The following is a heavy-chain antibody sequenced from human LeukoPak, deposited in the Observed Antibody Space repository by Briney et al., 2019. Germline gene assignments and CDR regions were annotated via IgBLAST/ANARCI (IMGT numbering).Heavy chain of an antibody. J-gene: IGHJ6*02. V-gene: IGHV3-66*01. D-gene: IGHD2-21*01. CDR2: VYAGGST. CDR1: GFNVISGY. CDR3: ARDNSGRYGMDV. Sequence: PGGSLRLSCAASGFNVISGYMSWVRQAPGKGLEWVSVVYAGGSTYYADSVKGRFTISRDNSKNTLYLQLDSLRAEDAAVYYCARDNSGRYGMDVWGQGTTVAVS.